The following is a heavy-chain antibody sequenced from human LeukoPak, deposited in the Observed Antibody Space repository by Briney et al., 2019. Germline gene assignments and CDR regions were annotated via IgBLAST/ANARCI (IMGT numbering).Heavy chain of an antibody. V-gene: IGHV4-34*01. CDR1: GGSFSGYY. CDR2: INHSGST. CDR3: ARGYSYGQRFDY. D-gene: IGHD5-18*01. Sequence: SETLSLTCAVYGGSFSGYYWSWIRQPPGKGLEWIGEINHSGSTNYNPSLKSRVTISLDTSKNQFSLKLSSVTAADTAVYYCARGYSYGQRFDYWGQGTLVTVSS. J-gene: IGHJ4*02.